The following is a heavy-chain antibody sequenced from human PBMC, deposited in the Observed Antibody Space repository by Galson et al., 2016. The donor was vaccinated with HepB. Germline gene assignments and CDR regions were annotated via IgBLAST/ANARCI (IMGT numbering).Heavy chain of an antibody. Sequence: SLRLSCAASGFTFGDGGMHWVRQAPGKGPEWVGVVSFNGKVQYCADSVKGRFTISRDNSKNTLYLQMDSLRVEDTALYYCAKEPQKYSSGWYDYNWGQGAVVTVSS. V-gene: IGHV3-30*18. CDR1: GFTFGDGG. J-gene: IGHJ4*02. CDR3: AKEPQKYSSGWYDYN. CDR2: VSFNGKVQ. D-gene: IGHD6-19*01.